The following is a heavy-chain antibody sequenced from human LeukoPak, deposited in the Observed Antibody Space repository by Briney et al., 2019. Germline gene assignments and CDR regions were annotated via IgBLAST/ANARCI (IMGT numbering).Heavy chain of an antibody. J-gene: IGHJ4*02. D-gene: IGHD2-15*01. V-gene: IGHV3-23*01. CDR2: IRYGGSSA. Sequence: PGGSLRLSCAASGFTFSSYAMYWVRQAPGMGLEWVSAIRYGGSSAYYADSVKGRFTISRDNSKNTLYLQMNSLRADDTAVYYCAKEGDCSGGSCYSPPFDYWGQGTLVTDSS. CDR3: AKEGDCSGGSCYSPPFDY. CDR1: GFTFSSYA.